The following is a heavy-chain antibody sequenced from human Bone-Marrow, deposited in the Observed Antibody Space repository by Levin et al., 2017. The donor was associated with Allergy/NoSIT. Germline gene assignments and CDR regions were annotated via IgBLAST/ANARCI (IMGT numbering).Heavy chain of an antibody. V-gene: IGHV4-61*01. CDR1: GGSVFSGSYY. CDR3: AGGLIMTQGGSNYYYGVDG. Sequence: NPSETLSLTCTVSGGSVFSGSYYWSWIRQPPGKGLEYIGYVCYSGSTNYNPSLKSRVTISMDTSKNQLSLKLSSVSAADTAVYDCAGGLIMTQGGSNYYYGVDGWGQGTPVTVSS. D-gene: IGHD3-16*01. CDR2: VCYSGST. J-gene: IGHJ6*02.